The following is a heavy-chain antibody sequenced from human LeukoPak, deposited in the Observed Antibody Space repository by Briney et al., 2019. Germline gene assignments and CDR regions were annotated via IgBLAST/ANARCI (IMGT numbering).Heavy chain of an antibody. J-gene: IGHJ3*02. CDR3: ARGGRSWIQLWRNAFDI. V-gene: IGHV4-39*07. D-gene: IGHD5-18*01. CDR1: GGSISSSSYY. Sequence: SETLSLTCTVSGGSISSSSYYWGWIRQPPGKGLEWIGSIYYSGSTYYNPSLKSRVTISVDTSKNQFSLKLSSVTAADTAVYYCARGGRSWIQLWRNAFDIWGQGTMVTVSS. CDR2: IYYSGST.